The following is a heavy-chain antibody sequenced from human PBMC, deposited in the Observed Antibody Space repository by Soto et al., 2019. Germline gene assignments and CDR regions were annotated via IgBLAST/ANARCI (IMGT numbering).Heavy chain of an antibody. CDR3: AQEGVSSGEAGGFDF. CDR1: GFTFSNYP. Sequence: EVQVLESGGDLIQPGGSLRLSCAAFGFTFSNYPMVWVRQAPEKGLEWVSTIGANGAATHYADSVKGRFTISRDNSKNTMYLQMDGLRGEDTAVYYCAQEGVSSGEAGGFDFWGQGTLVTVSS. D-gene: IGHD6-19*01. J-gene: IGHJ3*01. CDR2: IGANGAAT. V-gene: IGHV3-23*01.